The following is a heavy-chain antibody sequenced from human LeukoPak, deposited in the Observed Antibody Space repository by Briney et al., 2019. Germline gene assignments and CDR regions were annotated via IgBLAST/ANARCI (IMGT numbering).Heavy chain of an antibody. V-gene: IGHV1-2*02. D-gene: IGHD1-26*01. CDR2: MNPNSGGT. J-gene: IGHJ4*02. CDR3: ARDVMRGSEIDY. CDR1: GYTFIDYY. Sequence: ASVKVSCKASGYTFIDYYIHWVRQAPGQGLEWMGWMNPNSGGTNYAQKFQGRVTMTRDTSISTDYMELSRLRSDDTAVYYCARDVMRGSEIDYWGQGTLVAVSS.